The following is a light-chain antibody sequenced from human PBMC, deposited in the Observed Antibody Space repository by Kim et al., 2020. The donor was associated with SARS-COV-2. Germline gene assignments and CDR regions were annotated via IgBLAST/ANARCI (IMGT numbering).Light chain of an antibody. CDR3: QHLHSYPVT. CDR1: QGISND. V-gene: IGKV1-9*01. CDR2: DAT. J-gene: IGKJ5*01. Sequence: CVGDRGTITCRASQGISNDLAWYQQKPGKATNLLMYDATTLQSGGPSRFSGSGSGADFTLTISRLQTEDFATNYCQHLHSYPVTYGQGTRLEIK.